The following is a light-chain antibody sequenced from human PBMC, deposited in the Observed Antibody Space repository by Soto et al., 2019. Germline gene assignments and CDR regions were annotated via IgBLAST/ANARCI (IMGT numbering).Light chain of an antibody. CDR2: GAS. V-gene: IGKV3-20*01. CDR1: QSVSSSY. CDR3: QQYVSSPWT. Sequence: EIVLTQSPGTLSLSPGDRATLSCRASQSVSSSYLAWYRQKPGQAPRLLIYGASSRVTGIPDRFSGSGSGTDFTLTISSLEPEDFAVYYCQQYVSSPWTFGQGTKVQIK. J-gene: IGKJ1*01.